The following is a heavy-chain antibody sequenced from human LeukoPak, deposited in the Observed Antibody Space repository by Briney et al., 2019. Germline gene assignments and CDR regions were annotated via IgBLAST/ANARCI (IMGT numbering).Heavy chain of an antibody. CDR2: INPSGGST. J-gene: IGHJ4*02. CDR3: ARDIVVVPAALIGADY. Sequence: SVKVSCKASGYTFTSYYMHWLRQAPGQGLEWMGIINPSGGSTSYAQKFQGRVTMTRDTSTSTVYMELSSLRSEDTAVYYCARDIVVVPAALIGADYWGQGTLVTVSS. CDR1: GYTFTSYY. V-gene: IGHV1-46*01. D-gene: IGHD2-2*01.